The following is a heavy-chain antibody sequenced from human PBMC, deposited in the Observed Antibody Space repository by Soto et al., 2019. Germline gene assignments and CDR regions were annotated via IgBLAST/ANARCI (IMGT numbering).Heavy chain of an antibody. CDR1: GFTFSSYA. D-gene: IGHD2-2*01. Sequence: GGSLRLSCAASGFTFSSYAMSWVRQAPGKGLEWVSTISGSGDTTYYADSVKGRFTISRDNSKNTLYLQMNSLRAEDTAVYYCARDAEDCSSTSCYGYNWFDPWGQGTLVTVSS. CDR3: ARDAEDCSSTSCYGYNWFDP. CDR2: ISGSGDTT. V-gene: IGHV3-23*01. J-gene: IGHJ5*02.